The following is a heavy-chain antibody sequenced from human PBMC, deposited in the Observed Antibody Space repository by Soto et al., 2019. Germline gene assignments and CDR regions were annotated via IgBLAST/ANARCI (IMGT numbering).Heavy chain of an antibody. V-gene: IGHV4-59*01. D-gene: IGHD3-3*01. CDR3: ARDRRGDFWSGYYYYYGMDV. J-gene: IGHJ6*02. Sequence: PSETLSLTCTVSGGSISSYYWSWIRQPPGKGLEWIGYIYYSGSTNYNPSLKSRVTISVDTSKNQFSLKLSSVTAADTAVYYCARDRRGDFWSGYYYYYGMDVWGQGTTVTVSS. CDR2: IYYSGST. CDR1: GGSISSYY.